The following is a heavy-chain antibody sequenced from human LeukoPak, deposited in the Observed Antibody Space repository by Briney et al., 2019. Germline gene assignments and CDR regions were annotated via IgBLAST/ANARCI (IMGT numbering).Heavy chain of an antibody. J-gene: IGHJ4*02. CDR2: ISGSGGST. V-gene: IGHV3-23*01. CDR3: AKAQGGYSYFDY. CDR1: XXXXXSSA. D-gene: IGHD3-22*01. Sequence: GGSXXLXCAXXXXXXXSSAMSWVRQAPGKGVEWVSGISGSGGSTFNADTVKGRFTISRDNSKNTLYLQMNSLRAEDTAVYYCAKAQGGYSYFDYWGQGTLVTVSS.